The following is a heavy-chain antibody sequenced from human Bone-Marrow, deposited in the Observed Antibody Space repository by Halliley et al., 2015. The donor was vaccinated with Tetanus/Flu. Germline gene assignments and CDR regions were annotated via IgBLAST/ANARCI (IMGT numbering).Heavy chain of an antibody. Sequence: QLVQSGGGLVKPGGSLTLSCAASGFTFNSAWMTWVRQAPGKGLEWVGRIKSKHEGGTTQYAAPVKGRFTISRDDSKNMVFLRMNSLKTEDTAVYYCFCSGTHHDDAFDLWGQGTTVTVSS. CDR3: FCSGTHHDDAFDL. D-gene: IGHD3-10*02. J-gene: IGHJ3*01. CDR2: IKSKHEGGTT. CDR1: GFTFNSAW. V-gene: IGHV3-15*01.